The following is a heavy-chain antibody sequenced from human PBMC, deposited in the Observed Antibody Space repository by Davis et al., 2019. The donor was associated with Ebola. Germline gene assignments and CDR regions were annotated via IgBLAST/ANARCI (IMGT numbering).Heavy chain of an antibody. Sequence: GESLKISCKGSGYSFTRYWIGWVRQMPGKGLEWMGIIYPGDSDTRYSLSFQGQVTISADKSISTAYLQWSSLKASDTAMYYCARRGYCSGGSCYPVDYYGMDVWGQGTTVTVSS. V-gene: IGHV5-51*01. J-gene: IGHJ6*02. D-gene: IGHD2-15*01. CDR1: GYSFTRYW. CDR2: IYPGDSDT. CDR3: ARRGYCSGGSCYPVDYYGMDV.